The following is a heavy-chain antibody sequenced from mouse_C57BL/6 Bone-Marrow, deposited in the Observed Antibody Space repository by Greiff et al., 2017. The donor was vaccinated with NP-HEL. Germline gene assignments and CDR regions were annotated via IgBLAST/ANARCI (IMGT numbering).Heavy chain of an antibody. CDR1: GFSLSTFGMG. CDR2: IWWDDDK. D-gene: IGHD1-1*01. V-gene: IGHV8-8*01. J-gene: IGHJ2*01. Sequence: QVTLNVSGPGILQPSQTLSLTCSFSGFSLSTFGMGVGWIRQPSGKGLEWLAHIWWDDDKYYNPALKSRLTISKDTSKNQVFLKIANVDTADTATYYCARIRPRIYYYGSCFDYWGQGTTLTVSS. CDR3: ARIRPRIYYYGSCFDY.